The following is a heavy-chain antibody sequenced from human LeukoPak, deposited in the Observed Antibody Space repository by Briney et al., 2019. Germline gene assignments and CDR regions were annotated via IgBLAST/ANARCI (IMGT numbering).Heavy chain of an antibody. D-gene: IGHD1-1*01. CDR3: AKGNGAPNWFES. V-gene: IGHV3-30*18. Sequence: GRSLRLSCAASGFTFRSYGMPWVRQAPGKGLEWVAFISYDGSNDNYADSVKGRFTISRDNSKNTVDLQMNGLRTEDTAVYYSAKGNGAPNWFESWGQGSLVTVSS. CDR2: ISYDGSND. J-gene: IGHJ5*01. CDR1: GFTFRSYG.